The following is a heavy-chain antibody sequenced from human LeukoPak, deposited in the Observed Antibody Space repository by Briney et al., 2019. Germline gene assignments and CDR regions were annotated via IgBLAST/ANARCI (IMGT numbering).Heavy chain of an antibody. V-gene: IGHV5-51*01. CDR3: ARQASIYGYNAFDI. D-gene: IGHD5-18*01. J-gene: IGHJ3*02. CDR2: IYPGDSDT. Sequence: GASLQISCKASGYSFTSNWIGWVRQLPGKGLEWMGIIYPGDSDTRYSPSFQGQVTISADKSISTAYLQWSSLKASDTAMYYCARQASIYGYNAFDIWGQGTMVTVSS. CDR1: GYSFTSNW.